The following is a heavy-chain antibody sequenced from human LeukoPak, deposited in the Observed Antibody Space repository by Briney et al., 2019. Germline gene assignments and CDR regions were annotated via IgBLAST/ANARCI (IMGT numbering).Heavy chain of an antibody. D-gene: IGHD6-13*01. CDR1: GFTFDDYG. Sequence: GGSLRLSCAASGFTFDDYGMSWVRQAPGKGLEWVSSIQWNDDSTGYADSVKGRFTISRDNAKNSLYLQMNSLRAEDTAVYYCAREGIAAAYHYYYMDVWGKGTTVTISS. CDR3: AREGIAAAYHYYYMDV. J-gene: IGHJ6*03. CDR2: IQWNDDST. V-gene: IGHV3-20*04.